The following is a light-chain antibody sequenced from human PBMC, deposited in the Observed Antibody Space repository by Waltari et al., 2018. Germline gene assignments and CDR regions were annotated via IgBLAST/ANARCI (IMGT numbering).Light chain of an antibody. CDR2: GAS. V-gene: IGKV3-20*01. CDR3: QQYGPSPPFT. J-gene: IGKJ4*01. Sequence: EIVLTQSPGTLSFSPGERATLSCRASQSISSNYLAWYQQKVGQAPSLLVFGASTRATGIPDRFSGSGSGTAFTLTISSLDPEDYAVYYCQQYGPSPPFTFGGGTKVEI. CDR1: QSISSNY.